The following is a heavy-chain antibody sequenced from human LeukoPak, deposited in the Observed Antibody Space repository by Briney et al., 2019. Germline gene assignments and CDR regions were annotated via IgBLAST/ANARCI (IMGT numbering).Heavy chain of an antibody. V-gene: IGHV3-23*01. CDR2: ISGSGDST. J-gene: IGHJ4*02. Sequence: GGSLRLSCAASGLTFSSYGMNWVRQAPGKGLEWGSAISGSGDSTYHADSVRGRFTVSRDNSKNTLYLQMNNLRAEDTALYFCATKDSGNYPFDYWGQGTLVTVSS. D-gene: IGHD1-26*01. CDR3: ATKDSGNYPFDY. CDR1: GLTFSSYG.